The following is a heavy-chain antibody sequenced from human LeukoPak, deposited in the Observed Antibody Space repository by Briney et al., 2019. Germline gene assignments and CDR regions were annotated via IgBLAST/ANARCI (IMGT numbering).Heavy chain of an antibody. J-gene: IGHJ4*02. V-gene: IGHV4-59*12. D-gene: IGHD1-1*01. CDR3: ARLSRSRTFVY. CDR2: IYYSGST. CDR1: GGSISSYY. Sequence: NPSETLSLTCTVSGGSISSYYWSWIRQPPGKGLEWIGYIYYSGSTNYNPSLKSRVTISVDTSKNRFSLKLSSVTAADTAVYYCARLSRSRTFVYWGQGTLVTVSS.